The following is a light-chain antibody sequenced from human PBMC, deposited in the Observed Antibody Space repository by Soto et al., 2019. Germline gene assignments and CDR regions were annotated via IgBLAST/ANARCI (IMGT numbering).Light chain of an antibody. V-gene: IGKV3-11*01. J-gene: IGKJ4*01. CDR3: QQRSNWPST. Sequence: EIVLTQSPATLSLSPGNRAPLACRASKSVSGYLDWYQQKPGQAPRLLLYDASNRATGIPARFSGSGSGTDFTLTITSLDPEDFAVYYCQQRSNWPSTFGGGTKVEL. CDR2: DAS. CDR1: KSVSGY.